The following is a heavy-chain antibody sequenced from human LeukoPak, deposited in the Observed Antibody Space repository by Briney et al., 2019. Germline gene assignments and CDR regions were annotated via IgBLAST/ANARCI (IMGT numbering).Heavy chain of an antibody. D-gene: IGHD2-15*01. CDR1: GYTFTSYG. V-gene: IGHV1-18*01. J-gene: IGHJ6*03. CDR2: ISAYNGNT. CDR3: ARGTVSGQDYYYMDV. Sequence: ASVKVSCKASGYTFTSYGIRWVRQAPGQGLERMRWISAYNGNTNYAQKLQGRVTMTTDTPTSTVYMELRSLRSDATAVYYCARGTVSGQDYYYMDVWGKGTTVTVSS.